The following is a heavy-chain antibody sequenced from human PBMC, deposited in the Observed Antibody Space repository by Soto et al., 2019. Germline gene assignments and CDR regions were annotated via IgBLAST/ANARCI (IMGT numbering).Heavy chain of an antibody. D-gene: IGHD2-2*02. CDR2: IYHSGST. CDR1: GYSISSGYY. V-gene: IGHV4-38-2*02. Sequence: SETLSLTCAVSGYSISSGYYWGWIRQPPGKGLEWIGSIYHSGSTYYNPSLKSRVTISVDTSKNQFSLKLSSVTAADTAVYYCARDFPLLGYCSSTSCYSRFDPWGQGTLVTVSS. J-gene: IGHJ5*02. CDR3: ARDFPLLGYCSSTSCYSRFDP.